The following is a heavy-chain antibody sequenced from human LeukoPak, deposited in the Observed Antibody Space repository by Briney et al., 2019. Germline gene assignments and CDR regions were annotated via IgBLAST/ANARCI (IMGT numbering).Heavy chain of an antibody. CDR1: GFTFSSYG. Sequence: PWESLRLSCAASGFTFSSYGMHWVRRAPGKGLEWVAFIRYNGSNKYYADSVKGRFTISRENTKNTLYQQRTSLRAEATFYYCCGKAQGWELPYYVDYWGEGTLVTVSS. CDR2: IRYNGSNK. J-gene: IGHJ4*02. CDR3: GKAQGWELPYYVDY. D-gene: IGHD1-26*01. V-gene: IGHV3-30*02.